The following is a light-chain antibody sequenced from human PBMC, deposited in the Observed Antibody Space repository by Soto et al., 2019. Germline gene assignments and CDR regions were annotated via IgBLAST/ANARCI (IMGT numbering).Light chain of an antibody. J-gene: IGKJ1*01. Sequence: EIVLTQSPDTLSLSPGERATLSCRASQSVDSNYLAWYQQKPGQAPRVLIYDASIRATGIPDRFSGSGSGTDFTLTISRLEPEDSAVYYCQQCGSSRRTFGQGTRVEVK. V-gene: IGKV3-20*01. CDR3: QQCGSSRRT. CDR2: DAS. CDR1: QSVDSNY.